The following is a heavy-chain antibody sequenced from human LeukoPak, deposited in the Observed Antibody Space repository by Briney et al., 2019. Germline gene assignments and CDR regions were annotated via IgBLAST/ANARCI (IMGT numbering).Heavy chain of an antibody. J-gene: IGHJ4*02. D-gene: IGHD6-13*01. CDR1: GASISRYY. V-gene: IGHV4-59*12. Sequence: SETLSLTCSVSGASISRYYWSWIRQPPGKGLEWIGYFHHSGNTNYSPSLSSRITISVDKSKNQFSLRLNSVTAADTAIYYCARRPAALDSWGQGTLVTVSS. CDR2: FHHSGNT. CDR3: ARRPAALDS.